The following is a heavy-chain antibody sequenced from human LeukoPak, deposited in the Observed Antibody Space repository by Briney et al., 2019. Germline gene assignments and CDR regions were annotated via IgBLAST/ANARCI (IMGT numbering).Heavy chain of an antibody. CDR1: GYTFSTYA. CDR3: VRAGDGHNRPHADY. J-gene: IGHJ4*02. V-gene: IGHV7-4-1*02. CDR2: INTNTGSP. D-gene: IGHD5-24*01. Sequence: GASVKVSCKTSGYTFSTYAINWVRQAPGQGLEWMGWINTNTGSPTYAQGFTGRFVFSLATSGSTTYLQINSLQAEDTAIYYCVRAGDGHNRPHADYWGQGTLVTVSS.